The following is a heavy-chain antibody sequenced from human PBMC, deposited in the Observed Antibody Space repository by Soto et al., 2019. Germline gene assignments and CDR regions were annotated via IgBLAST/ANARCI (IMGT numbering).Heavy chain of an antibody. Sequence: QVQLVQSVAEMKKPGSSVKVSCKSSGYTFTTYGISWVRQAPGQGLEWMGWISADNGNTHYAQKLQGRVTMTTDTSTSTAYVELRSLRSDDTAVNYCSRQNLPSTYDSCDYWGQGTLVTVSS. CDR2: ISADNGNT. J-gene: IGHJ4*02. CDR1: GYTFTTYG. CDR3: SRQNLPSTYDSCDY. V-gene: IGHV1-18*04. D-gene: IGHD2-2*01.